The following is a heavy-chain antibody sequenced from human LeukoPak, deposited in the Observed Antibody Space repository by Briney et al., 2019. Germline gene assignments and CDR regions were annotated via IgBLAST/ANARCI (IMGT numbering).Heavy chain of an antibody. CDR3: AKSVHYGSGSYYLFDY. J-gene: IGHJ4*02. CDR1: GFTFSSYG. D-gene: IGHD3-10*01. Sequence: GRSLRLSCAASGFTFSSYGMHWVRQAPGKGLEWVAVISYDGSNKYYADSVKGRFTISRDNSKSTLYLQMNSLRAEDTAVYYCAKSVHYGSGSYYLFDYWGQGTLVTVSS. CDR2: ISYDGSNK. V-gene: IGHV3-30*18.